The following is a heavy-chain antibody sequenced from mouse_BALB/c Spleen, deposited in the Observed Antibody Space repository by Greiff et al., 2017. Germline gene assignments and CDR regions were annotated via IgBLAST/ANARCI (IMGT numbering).Heavy chain of an antibody. J-gene: IGHJ2*01. Sequence: VQLQQPGAELVKPGASVKLSCKASGYTFTSYWMHWVKQRPGQGLEWIGEINPSNGRTNYNEKFKGKATLTVDKSSSTAYMQLKSLTSEDSAVYYCARELDYWGQGTTLTVSS. CDR3: ARELDY. CDR2: INPSNGRT. CDR1: GYTFTSYW. V-gene: IGHV1S81*02.